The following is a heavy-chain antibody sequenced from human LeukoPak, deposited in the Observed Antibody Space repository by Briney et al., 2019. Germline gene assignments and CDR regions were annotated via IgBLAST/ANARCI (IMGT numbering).Heavy chain of an antibody. CDR1: GFTFSSYW. Sequence: PGGSLRLSCAASGFTFSSYWMHWVRQAPGKGLVWVSRINSDGSSTSYANSVKGRFTISRDNAKNTLYLQMNSLRAVDTAVYYCARSARVVVTGHWGQGTLVTVSS. J-gene: IGHJ4*02. CDR3: ARSARVVVTGH. CDR2: INSDGSST. D-gene: IGHD2-21*02. V-gene: IGHV3-74*01.